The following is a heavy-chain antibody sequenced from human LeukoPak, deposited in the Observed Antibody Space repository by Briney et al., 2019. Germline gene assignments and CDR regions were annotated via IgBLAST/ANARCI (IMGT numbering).Heavy chain of an antibody. CDR2: IYYSGST. J-gene: IGHJ5*02. CDR1: GGSISSSSYY. D-gene: IGHD6-13*01. V-gene: IGHV4-39*07. CDR3: ARLXSAXAGXXXXDP. Sequence: TXTVXGGSISSSSYYWGWIRQPPGKGLEWIGSIYYSGSTYYNPSLKSRVTISVDTAKNQFSLTLSSVTAEGTAVCYXARLXSAXAGXXXXDPWGQXILVTVSS.